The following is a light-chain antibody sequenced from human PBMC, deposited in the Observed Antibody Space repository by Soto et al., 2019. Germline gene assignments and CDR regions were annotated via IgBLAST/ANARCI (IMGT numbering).Light chain of an antibody. CDR1: SSNIGSNY. J-gene: IGLJ1*01. V-gene: IGLV1-47*01. CDR3: AAWDDSLSGPLYV. CDR2: RNN. Sequence: QSALTQPPSASGTPGQRVTISCSGSSSNIGSNYVYWYQQLPGTAPKLLIYRNNQRPSGGPDRFSGSKSGTSASLAISGLRSEDEADYYCAAWDDSLSGPLYVFGTGTKVTVL.